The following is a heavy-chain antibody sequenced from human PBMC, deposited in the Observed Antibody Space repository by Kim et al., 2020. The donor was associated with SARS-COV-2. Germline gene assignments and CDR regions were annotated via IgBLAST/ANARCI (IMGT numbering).Heavy chain of an antibody. D-gene: IGHD3-10*01. V-gene: IGHV3-30*04. CDR3: ARQGGFMVRDWSGETDYFDY. J-gene: IGHJ4*02. CDR1: GFTFSSYA. CDR2: ISYDGSNK. Sequence: GGSLRLSCAASGFTFSSYAMHWVRQAPGKGLEWVAVISYDGSNKYYADSVKGRFTISRDNSKNTLYLQMNSLRAEDTAVYYCARQGGFMVRDWSGETDYFDYWGQGTLVTVSS.